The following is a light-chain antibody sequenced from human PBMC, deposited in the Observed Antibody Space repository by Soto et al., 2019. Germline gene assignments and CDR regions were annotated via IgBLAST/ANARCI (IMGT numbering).Light chain of an antibody. CDR3: SSYTTRNTLVV. J-gene: IGLJ3*02. CDR1: SSDIGGYNY. V-gene: IGLV2-14*01. CDR2: EVT. Sequence: QSALTQPPSASGSPGQSITISCSGTSSDIGGYNYVAWYQQHPGKAPKLMIYEVTSRPSGVSDRFSGSKSGNTASLTISGLRAEDEADYYCSSYTTRNTLVVFGGGTKVTVL.